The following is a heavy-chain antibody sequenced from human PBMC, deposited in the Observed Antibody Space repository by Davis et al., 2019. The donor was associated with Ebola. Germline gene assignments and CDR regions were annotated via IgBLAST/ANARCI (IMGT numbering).Heavy chain of an antibody. D-gene: IGHD2-15*01. CDR3: VKGGRHLVDS. V-gene: IGHV3-30*18. J-gene: IGHJ4*02. CDR2: LSNGGSYR. CDR1: GFTFTKYG. Sequence: PGGSLRLSCEASGFTFTKYGMHWVRQAPGKGLEWVAVLSNGGSYRYYLDSVKGRFTISSDNSKNTVFLQMNSLTTEDTALYYCVKGGRHLVDSWGQGTLVTVSS.